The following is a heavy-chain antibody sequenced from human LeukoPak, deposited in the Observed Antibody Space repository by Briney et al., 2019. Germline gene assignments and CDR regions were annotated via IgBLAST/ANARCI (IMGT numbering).Heavy chain of an antibody. D-gene: IGHD3-10*01. V-gene: IGHV3-48*02. J-gene: IGHJ1*01. CDR2: ISSSSRSI. CDR1: GFAFRSYS. Sequence: SGGSLRLSCTASGFAFRSYSMNWVRKAPGKGLEWVSYISSSSRSIYYADSVKGRFTISRDNAKYSLYLQMNSLRDEDSAVYFCASHYYGSGTEYLHHWGQGTLVSVSS. CDR3: ASHYYGSGTEYLHH.